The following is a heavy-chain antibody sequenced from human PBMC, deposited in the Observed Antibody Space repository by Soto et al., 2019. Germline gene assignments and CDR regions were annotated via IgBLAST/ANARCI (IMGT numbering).Heavy chain of an antibody. CDR2: ISNTGST. J-gene: IGHJ5*02. Sequence: TCTVSGDSISSYYWSWIRQPPGKGQEWVGYISNTGSTIYNPSLESRATISLDTSKNQVSLSLNSVTVADTAVYYCXXXGXXPXWFXPWXXGTLVTVSS. CDR3: XXXGXXPXWFXP. V-gene: IGHV4-59*13. CDR1: GDSISSYY.